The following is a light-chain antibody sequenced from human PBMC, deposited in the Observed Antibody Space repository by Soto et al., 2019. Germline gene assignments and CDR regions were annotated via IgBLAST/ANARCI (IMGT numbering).Light chain of an antibody. CDR2: GAP. V-gene: IGKV3-20*01. Sequence: EIVLTQSPGTLSLSPGERATLSCRASQSVSSSYLAWYQQKPGQAPRILIDGAPSRATGIPDRFSGSGSGTDFTLTISRLEPEDFAVYYCQQYGSSPPGTFGQGTKVDIK. CDR1: QSVSSSY. CDR3: QQYGSSPPGT. J-gene: IGKJ1*01.